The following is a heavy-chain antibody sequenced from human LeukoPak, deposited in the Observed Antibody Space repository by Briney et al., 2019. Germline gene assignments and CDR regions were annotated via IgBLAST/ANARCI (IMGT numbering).Heavy chain of an antibody. V-gene: IGHV1-2*02. D-gene: IGHD3-10*01. Sequence: ASVKVSCKASGYTFTGYYIHWVRQAPGQGLEWMGWINPNSAGTNYAQKFQGRVTMSRDTSISTAYMELSRLRSDDTAVYYCATLMVRGRIYLYYMDVWGKGTTVTVSS. J-gene: IGHJ6*03. CDR3: ATLMVRGRIYLYYMDV. CDR2: INPNSAGT. CDR1: GYTFTGYY.